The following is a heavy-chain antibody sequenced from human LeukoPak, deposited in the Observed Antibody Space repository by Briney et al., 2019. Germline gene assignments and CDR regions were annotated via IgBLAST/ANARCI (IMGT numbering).Heavy chain of an antibody. CDR1: GLTFSSYW. Sequence: GGSLRLSCAASGLTFSSYWMHWVRQAPRKGLEWVSAISGSGGSTYYADSVKGRFTISRDNSKNTLYLQMNSLRAEDTAVYYCAKDRGYYGSGSYIFDYWGQGTLVTVSS. CDR2: ISGSGGST. V-gene: IGHV3-23*01. CDR3: AKDRGYYGSGSYIFDY. J-gene: IGHJ4*02. D-gene: IGHD3-10*01.